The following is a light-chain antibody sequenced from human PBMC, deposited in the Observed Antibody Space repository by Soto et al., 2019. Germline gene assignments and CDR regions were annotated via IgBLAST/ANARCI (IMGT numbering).Light chain of an antibody. Sequence: QSVLTQPPSVSGAPGQRVTISCTGSSSNIGAGYDVRWYQQLPGTAPKLLIYGNSNRPSGVPDRFSGSKSGTSASLAITGLQAEVEADYYCQSYDSSLSGVVFGGGTKLTVL. CDR3: QSYDSSLSGVV. J-gene: IGLJ2*01. CDR1: SSNIGAGYD. CDR2: GNS. V-gene: IGLV1-40*01.